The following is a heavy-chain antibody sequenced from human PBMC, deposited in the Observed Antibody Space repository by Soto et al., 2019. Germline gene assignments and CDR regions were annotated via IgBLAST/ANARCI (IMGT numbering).Heavy chain of an antibody. J-gene: IGHJ6*02. CDR2: ISYDGSNK. V-gene: IGHV3-30*03. Sequence: PGGSLRLSCAASGFTFSSYGMHWVRQAPGKGLEWVAVISYDGSNKYYADSVKGRFTISRDNSKNTLYLQMNSLRAEDTAVYYCAPRLLWFGEPADPYYYGMDVWGQGTTVTVPS. CDR1: GFTFSSYG. CDR3: APRLLWFGEPADPYYYGMDV. D-gene: IGHD3-10*01.